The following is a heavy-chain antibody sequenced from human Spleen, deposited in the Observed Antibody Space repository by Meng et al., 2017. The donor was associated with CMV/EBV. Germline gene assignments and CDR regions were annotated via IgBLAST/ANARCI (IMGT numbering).Heavy chain of an antibody. J-gene: IGHJ1*01. CDR2: ITGSGDST. Sequence: FSNYAMDWVRQAPGKGLDWVSAITGSGDSTYYADSVKGRFTISRDDSKNTLYLEMNSLRAEDTAVYYCAKDQGYCSGGACQTGYFQHWGQGTLVTVSS. CDR3: AKDQGYCSGGACQTGYFQH. CDR1: FSNYA. V-gene: IGHV3-23*01. D-gene: IGHD2-15*01.